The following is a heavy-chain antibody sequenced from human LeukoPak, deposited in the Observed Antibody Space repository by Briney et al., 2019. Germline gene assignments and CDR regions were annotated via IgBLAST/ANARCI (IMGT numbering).Heavy chain of an antibody. CDR1: GFTFTGHS. J-gene: IGHJ6*03. CDR3: ARAGQLRYMDV. V-gene: IGHV3-7*01. CDR2: IKQDGSEK. Sequence: GGSLRLSCVASGFTFTGHSMHWVRQAPGKGLEWVANIKQDGSEKYYVDSVKGRFTISRDNAKNSLYLQMNSLRADDTAIYYCARAGQLRYMDVWGKGTAVTVSS.